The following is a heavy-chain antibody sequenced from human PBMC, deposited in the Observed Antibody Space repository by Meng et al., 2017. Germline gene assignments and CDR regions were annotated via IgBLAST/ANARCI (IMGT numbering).Heavy chain of an antibody. J-gene: IGHJ5*02. CDR1: GGTFSRYA. CDR2: IIPIFGTA. D-gene: IGHD6-19*01. V-gene: IGHV1-69*01. CDR3: TTDLGWLETNWFDP. Sequence: VELVPWGAKRKKTGSSVKVCCRACGGTFSRYALSGVRKAPGQGLEWMGGIIPIFGTANYAQKFKGRVTITADESTSTAYMELSSLRSEDTAVYYCTTDLGWLETNWFDPWGQGTLVTVSS.